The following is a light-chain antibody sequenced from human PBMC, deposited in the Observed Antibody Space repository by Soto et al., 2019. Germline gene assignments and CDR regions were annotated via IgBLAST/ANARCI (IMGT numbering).Light chain of an antibody. V-gene: IGLV2-14*01. CDR2: EVS. J-gene: IGLJ2*01. CDR3: TSYTSLSTEL. Sequence: QSALTQPASVSGSPGQSITISCTGTTSDIGGYNYVSWYQQHPGEAPKLLIYEVSNRPSGVSNRFSGSKSGNTASLTISELQAEDEGDYYCTSYTSLSTELFGGGTKLTVL. CDR1: TSDIGGYNY.